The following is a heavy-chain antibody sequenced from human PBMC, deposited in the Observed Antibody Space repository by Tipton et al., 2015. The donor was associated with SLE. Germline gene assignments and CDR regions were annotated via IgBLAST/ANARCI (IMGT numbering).Heavy chain of an antibody. J-gene: IGHJ1*01. CDR1: GGSISSSSYY. CDR2: IYHTGST. Sequence: LRLSCTVSGGSISSSSYYWGWIRQSPGKGLEWLGQIYHTGSTRHNPSLKSRVTVSVDRSKNQFSLTLYSVTAADTTVYYCARGDDSIWGSDRHPLLWGQGILVPVSS. CDR3: ARGDDSIWGSDRHPLL. D-gene: IGHD3-16*02. V-gene: IGHV4-39*07.